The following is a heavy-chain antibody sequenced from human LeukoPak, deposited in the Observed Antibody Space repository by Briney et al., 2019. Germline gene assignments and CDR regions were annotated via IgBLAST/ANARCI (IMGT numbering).Heavy chain of an antibody. J-gene: IGHJ4*02. Sequence: SETLSLTCTVSGGSVRSYYWSWVRQPPGEGLEWIAYIHNTGSTNYNPSLKSRVTISLDTSKNEFSLKLTSVTAADTAVYYCARDGDGFSALGYWGQGTLVTVSS. CDR2: IHNTGST. CDR1: GGSVRSYY. V-gene: IGHV4-59*02. CDR3: ARDGDGFSALGY. D-gene: IGHD5-24*01.